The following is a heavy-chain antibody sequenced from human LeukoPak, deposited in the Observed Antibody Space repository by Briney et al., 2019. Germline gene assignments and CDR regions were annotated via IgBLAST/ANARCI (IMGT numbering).Heavy chain of an antibody. Sequence: GGALRLSCAASGIIFSTYWMHWVRQAPGKGLVWVSRIYIDGSSTNYADSVKGRFTISRDNAKNTLYLQMNSLRAEDTAVYYCARGASARQDYWGQGTLVTVSS. CDR1: GIIFSTYW. D-gene: IGHD2-2*01. CDR2: IYIDGSST. J-gene: IGHJ4*02. CDR3: ARGASARQDY. V-gene: IGHV3-74*01.